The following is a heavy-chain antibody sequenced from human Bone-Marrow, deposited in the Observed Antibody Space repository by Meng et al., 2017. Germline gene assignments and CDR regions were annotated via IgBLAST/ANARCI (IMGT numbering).Heavy chain of an antibody. CDR1: RYSISSGYY. V-gene: IGHV4-38-2*02. Sequence: SETLSLTCTVSRYSISSGYYWGWIRRSPEKGLEYIGTINHSGSTYYNPSLKSRVTISVDTSKNQSSLKLTSVTAADTAVYYCARNLGYGYFDYWGQGTLVTVSS. D-gene: IGHD5-12*01. CDR2: INHSGST. J-gene: IGHJ4*02. CDR3: ARNLGYGYFDY.